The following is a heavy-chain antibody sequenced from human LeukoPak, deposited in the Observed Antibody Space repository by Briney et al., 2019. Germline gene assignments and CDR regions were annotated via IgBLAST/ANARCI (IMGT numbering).Heavy chain of an antibody. CDR1: GGSISSYY. CDR2: IFYSGST. D-gene: IGHD3-9*01. CDR3: ARDPDKYYDILTGYYSQCWFDP. J-gene: IGHJ5*02. V-gene: IGHV4-59*01. Sequence: SETLSLTCTVSGGSISSYYWSWIRQPPGKGLEWIGYIFYSGSTNYNPSLKSRVTILGDTSKNQISLKLSSVTADDTAVYYCARDPDKYYDILTGYYSQCWFDPWGQGTLVTVSS.